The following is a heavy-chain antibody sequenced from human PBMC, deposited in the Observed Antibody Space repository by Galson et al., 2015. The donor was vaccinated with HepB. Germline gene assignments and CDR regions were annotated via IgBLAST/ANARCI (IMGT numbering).Heavy chain of an antibody. D-gene: IGHD6-13*01. CDR2: INPNSGGT. CDR1: GYTFTGYH. CDR3: ARVIRTGYSSIPIVEGAEYFQH. J-gene: IGHJ1*01. Sequence: SVKVSCKASGYTFTGYHMHWVRQAPGQGLEWMGWINPNSGGTNYAQKFQGRVTMTRDTSISTAYMELSRLRSDDTAVYYCARVIRTGYSSIPIVEGAEYFQHWGQGTLVTVSS. V-gene: IGHV1-2*02.